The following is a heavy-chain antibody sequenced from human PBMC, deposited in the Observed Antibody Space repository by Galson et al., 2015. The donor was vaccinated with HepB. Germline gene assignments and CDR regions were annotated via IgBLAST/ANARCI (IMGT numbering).Heavy chain of an antibody. Sequence: QSGAEMKKPGESLKISCKGSGYTFSNHWVAWVRHLPGKGLEWMGIIYPGDSYTRYSPSFQGQVTISVDKSINTAYLQWSSLKASDTAMYYCARRMVAATDWFDPWGQGTLVTVSS. V-gene: IGHV5-51*01. CDR1: GYTFSNHW. D-gene: IGHD2-15*01. CDR3: ARRMVAATDWFDP. CDR2: IYPGDSYT. J-gene: IGHJ5*02.